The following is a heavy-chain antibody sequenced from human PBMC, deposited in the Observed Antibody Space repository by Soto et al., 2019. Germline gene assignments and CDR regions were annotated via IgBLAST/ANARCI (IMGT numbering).Heavy chain of an antibody. J-gene: IGHJ6*02. Sequence: GGSLRLSCAASGFSFSSYGMHWVRQAPGKGLEWVAIIWSDGTNEYYADSVKGRFTISRDNSKNTLFLQMNSLRAEDTAVYYCARKVSGGYVYYGMDVWGQGTTVTVSS. V-gene: IGHV3-33*01. CDR2: IWSDGTNE. CDR1: GFSFSSYG. CDR3: ARKVSGGYVYYGMDV. D-gene: IGHD5-12*01.